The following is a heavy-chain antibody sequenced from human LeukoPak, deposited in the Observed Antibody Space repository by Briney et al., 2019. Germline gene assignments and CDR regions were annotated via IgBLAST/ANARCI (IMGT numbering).Heavy chain of an antibody. Sequence: SETLSLTCTVSGYSISSGYYWGWIRQPPGKGLEWIGSIHHSGSTYYNPSLKSRVTISVDTSKNQFSLKLSSVTAADTAVYYCARGASYDFWSGPYYFDYWGQGTLVTVSS. J-gene: IGHJ4*02. CDR3: ARGASYDFWSGPYYFDY. CDR2: IHHSGST. CDR1: GYSISSGYY. D-gene: IGHD3-3*01. V-gene: IGHV4-38-2*02.